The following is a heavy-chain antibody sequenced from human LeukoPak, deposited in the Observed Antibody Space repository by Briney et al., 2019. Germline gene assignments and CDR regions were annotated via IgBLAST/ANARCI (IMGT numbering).Heavy chain of an antibody. CDR3: ARDRGYSSGPYEGDY. D-gene: IGHD6-19*01. J-gene: IGHJ4*02. Sequence: ASVKVSCKASGYTFTSYDINWVRQATGRGLEWMGWMNPNSGNTGYAQKFQGRVTMIRNTSISTAYMELSSLRSEDTAVYYCARDRGYSSGPYEGDYWGQGTLVTVSS. CDR1: GYTFTSYD. CDR2: MNPNSGNT. V-gene: IGHV1-8*01.